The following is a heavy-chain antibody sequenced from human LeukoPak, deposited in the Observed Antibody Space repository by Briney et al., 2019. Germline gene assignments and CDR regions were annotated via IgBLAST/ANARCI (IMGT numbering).Heavy chain of an antibody. J-gene: IGHJ4*02. CDR2: IKNDGSSI. V-gene: IGHV3-74*01. CDR1: GFTLSRYW. Sequence: GGSLRLSCAASGFTLSRYWMHWVRQAPGKGLVWVSRIKNDGSSISYADSVKGRFTISRDNAKNTLYLQMNSLRVEDTAVYYCARGGYYDILTGYYGQYYFDYWGQGTLVTVSS. D-gene: IGHD3-9*01. CDR3: ARGGYYDILTGYYGQYYFDY.